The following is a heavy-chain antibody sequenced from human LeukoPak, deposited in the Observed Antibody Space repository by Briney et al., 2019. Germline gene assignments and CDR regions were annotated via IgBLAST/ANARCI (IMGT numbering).Heavy chain of an antibody. D-gene: IGHD3-10*01. CDR1: GYTFTGYY. CDR3: ARDYYGSGSYLYNWFDP. CDR2: INPNSGGT. V-gene: IGHV1-2*02. Sequence: ASVKVSCKASGYTFTGYYMYWVRQAPGQGLEWMGWINPNSGGTNYAQKFQGRVTMTRDTSISTAYMELSRLRSDDTAVYYCARDYYGSGSYLYNWFDPWGQGTLVTVSS. J-gene: IGHJ5*02.